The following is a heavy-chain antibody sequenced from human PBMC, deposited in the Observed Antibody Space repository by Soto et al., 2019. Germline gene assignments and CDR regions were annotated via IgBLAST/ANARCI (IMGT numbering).Heavy chain of an antibody. D-gene: IGHD2-15*01. V-gene: IGHV5-10-1*01. Sequence: PGESLKISCKGSGYSFTSYWISRVRQMPGKGLEWMGRIDPIDSYTNYSPSFQGYVTISADKSISTAYLPWSSLKASDTAMYYCASTPNGYCSSCSSVEVANYYGMDVWGQGTTVTVSS. CDR1: GYSFTSYW. J-gene: IGHJ6*02. CDR3: ASTPNGYCSSCSSVEVANYYGMDV. CDR2: IDPIDSYT.